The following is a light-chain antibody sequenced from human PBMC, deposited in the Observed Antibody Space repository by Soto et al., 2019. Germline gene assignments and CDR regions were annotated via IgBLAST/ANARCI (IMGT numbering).Light chain of an antibody. J-gene: IGKJ1*01. CDR3: QQYNTYSRT. V-gene: IGKV1-5*03. CDR1: QSISTS. CDR2: KAS. Sequence: DIQMTQSPSTLSGSVEXRVTVTSLASQSISTSLAWYQQKPGKAPKLLIYKASSLESGVPSRFSGSGSGTEFTLTISSLQPDDFATYYCQQYNTYSRTFGQGTKVDIK.